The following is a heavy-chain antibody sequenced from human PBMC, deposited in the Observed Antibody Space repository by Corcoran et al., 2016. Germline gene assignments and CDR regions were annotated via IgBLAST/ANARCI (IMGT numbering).Heavy chain of an antibody. V-gene: IGHV1-18*01. CDR3: AGDWTRGGKALSGSYRRFDP. D-gene: IGHD1-26*01. Sequence: QVQLVQSGAEVKKPGASVKVSCKASGYTFTSYGISWVRQAPGQGLEWMGWISAYNGNTNYAQKLQGRVTMTTDTSTSTAYMELRSLRSDDTAVYYCAGDWTRGGKALSGSYRRFDPWGQGTLVTVSS. J-gene: IGHJ5*02. CDR2: ISAYNGNT. CDR1: GYTFTSYG.